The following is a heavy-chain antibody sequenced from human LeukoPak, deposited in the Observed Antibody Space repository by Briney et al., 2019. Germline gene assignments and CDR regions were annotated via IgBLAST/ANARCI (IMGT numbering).Heavy chain of an antibody. CDR2: IYHSGST. J-gene: IGHJ4*02. V-gene: IGHV4-4*02. D-gene: IGHD2-15*01. CDR1: DGSISSSNW. Sequence: PSETLPLTCAVSDGSISSSNWWSWVRQPPGKGLEWIGEIYHSGSTNYNPSLKSRVTISVDKSKNQFSLKLSSVTAADTAVYYCARDLGRYCSGGSCYFWGQGTLVTVSS. CDR3: ARDLGRYCSGGSCYF.